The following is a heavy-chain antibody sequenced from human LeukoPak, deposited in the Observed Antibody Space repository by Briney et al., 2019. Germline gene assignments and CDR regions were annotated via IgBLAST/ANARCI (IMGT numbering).Heavy chain of an antibody. CDR1: GFTFSSSA. V-gene: IGHV3-7*01. CDR3: ARVEMATIADY. CDR2: IKQDGSEK. J-gene: IGHJ4*02. D-gene: IGHD5-24*01. Sequence: GGSLRLPCAASGFTFSSSAMSWVRQAPGKGLEWVANIKQDGSEKYYVDSVKGRFTISRDNAKNSLYLQMNSLRAEDTAVYYCARVEMATIADYWGQGTLVTVSS.